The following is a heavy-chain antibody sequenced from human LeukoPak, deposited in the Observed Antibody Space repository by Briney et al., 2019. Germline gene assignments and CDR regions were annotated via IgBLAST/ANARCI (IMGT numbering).Heavy chain of an antibody. V-gene: IGHV1-2*02. D-gene: IGHD3-10*01. CDR3: ARDLKSFSMVRGVINYYYMDV. CDR2: INPNGGGT. CDR1: GYTLSDYY. J-gene: IGHJ6*03. Sequence: ASVKVSCKASGYTLSDYYMHWVRQAPGQGPEWMGWINPNGGGTNYAQKFQGRVSMTRDSSISTAYMEVSRLRSDDTAVYYCARDLKSFSMVRGVINYYYMDVWGRGTTVTISS.